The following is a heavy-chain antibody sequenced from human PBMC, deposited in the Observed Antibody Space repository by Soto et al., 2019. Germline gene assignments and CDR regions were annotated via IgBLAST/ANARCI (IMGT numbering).Heavy chain of an antibody. CDR3: AGGGAGSGPFTWELPDH. V-gene: IGHV1-45*02. D-gene: IGHD1-26*01. J-gene: IGHJ4*02. CDR1: GNTFTYRY. CDR2: ITPFSGDV. Sequence: QMQLVQSGAEVKKTGSSVTVSCKALGNTFTYRYLHWVRQAPGQALEWMGWITPFSGDVHYAQKFQERVTITRDRSINTAYMQMSSLRSEDTGMYFCAGGGAGSGPFTWELPDHWGQGTLVTVSS.